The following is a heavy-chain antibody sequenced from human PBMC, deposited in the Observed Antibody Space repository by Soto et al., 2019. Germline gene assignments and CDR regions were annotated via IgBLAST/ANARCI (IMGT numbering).Heavy chain of an antibody. CDR1: GFIFSDFY. CDR3: ARETGTTPFDH. J-gene: IGHJ4*02. V-gene: IGHV3-72*01. CDR2: IRNKGNSYTT. D-gene: IGHD1-1*01. Sequence: PGGSLRLSCAASGFIFSDFYMDWVRQAPGKRLEWVGRIRNKGNSYTTEYAASVKGRFTISRDDSKNSLYLHMNSLKTGDTAVFYCARETGTTPFDHWGQGPLVTVSS.